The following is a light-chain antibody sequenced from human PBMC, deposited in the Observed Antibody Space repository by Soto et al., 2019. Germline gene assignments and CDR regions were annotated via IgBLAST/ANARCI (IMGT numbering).Light chain of an antibody. CDR1: SGSVSTSYY. CDR2: STN. V-gene: IGLV8-61*01. J-gene: IGLJ3*02. CDR3: VLYMGSGIGV. Sequence: QAVVTQEPSFSVSPGGTVTLTCGLSSGSVSTSYYPSWYQQTPGQAPRTLIYSTNTRSSGVPDRFSGSILGNKAALTITGAQADDESDYYCVLYMGSGIGVFGGGTNLTVL.